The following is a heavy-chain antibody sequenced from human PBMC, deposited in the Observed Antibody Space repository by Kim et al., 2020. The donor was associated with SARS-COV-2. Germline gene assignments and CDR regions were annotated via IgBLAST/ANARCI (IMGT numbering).Heavy chain of an antibody. CDR3: ATEYLATISRYYYYGMDV. Sequence: SETLSLTCTVSGGSISSSSYYWGWIRQPPGKGLEWIGSIYYSGSTYYNPSLKSRVTISVDTSKNQFSLKLSSVTAADTAVYYCATEYLATISRYYYYGMDVGGQGTTVTVSS. V-gene: IGHV4-39*01. D-gene: IGHD5-12*01. CDR1: GGSISSSSYY. CDR2: IYYSGST. J-gene: IGHJ6*02.